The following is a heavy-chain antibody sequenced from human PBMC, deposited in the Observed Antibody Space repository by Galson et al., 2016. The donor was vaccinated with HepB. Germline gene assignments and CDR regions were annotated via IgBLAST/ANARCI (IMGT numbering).Heavy chain of an antibody. J-gene: IGHJ4*01. V-gene: IGHV3-23*01. D-gene: IGHD2-15*01. Sequence: SLRLSCAVSGFPFSSHAMSWVRQAPGEGLEWVSIVRTNNIRSGFKTSYADSVQGHFTVSRDDSKNALYLQMNSLRVADTAVYYCARLYCGGGSCYPRPYYFAFWGHGILVTVSP. CDR3: ARLYCGGGSCYPRPYYFAF. CDR1: GFPFSSHA. CDR2: VRTNNIRSGFKT.